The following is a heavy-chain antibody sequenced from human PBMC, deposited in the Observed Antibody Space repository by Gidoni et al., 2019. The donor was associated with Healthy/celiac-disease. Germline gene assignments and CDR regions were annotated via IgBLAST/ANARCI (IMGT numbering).Heavy chain of an antibody. CDR1: GGSISSGGYY. D-gene: IGHD4-17*01. J-gene: IGHJ6*02. CDR2: IYYSGST. CDR3: ARGGLGMTTVTDYYYYGMDV. V-gene: IGHV4-31*03. Sequence: QVQLQESGPGLVTPSQTLSLTCTVSGGSISSGGYYWSWIRQHPGKGLEWIGYIYYSGSTYYNPSLKSRVTISVDTSKNQFSLKLSSVTAADTAVYYCARGGLGMTTVTDYYYYGMDVWGQGTTVTVSS.